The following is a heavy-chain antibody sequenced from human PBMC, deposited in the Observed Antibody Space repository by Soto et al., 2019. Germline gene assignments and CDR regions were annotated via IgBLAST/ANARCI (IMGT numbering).Heavy chain of an antibody. J-gene: IGHJ6*02. CDR3: AREKTSYGMDV. Sequence: QVQLVQSGAEVKKPGASVKVSCKASGYTFTSYDINWWRQATGQGLEWMGWMNPNSGNTGYAQKLQGRVTMPRNTSISTAYMELSRLRSEDTAVYYCAREKTSYGMDVWGQGTTVTVSS. V-gene: IGHV1-8*01. CDR1: GYTFTSYD. CDR2: MNPNSGNT.